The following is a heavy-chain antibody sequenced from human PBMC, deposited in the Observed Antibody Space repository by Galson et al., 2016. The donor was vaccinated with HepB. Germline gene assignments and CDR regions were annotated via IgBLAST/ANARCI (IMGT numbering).Heavy chain of an antibody. D-gene: IGHD4-17*01. CDR2: VDPYGGGT. CDR3: ARGVNYGDYLGHWFDP. V-gene: IGHV1-2*02. CDR1: GYTFTDDY. J-gene: IGHJ5*02. Sequence: SVKVSCKASGYTFTDDYIHWVRQAPGQGLEWLGWVDPYGGGTNFAQKFRGRVTMTRDTTISTVYMELSRLKSDDTAEYYCARGVNYGDYLGHWFDPWGQGTVVTVSS.